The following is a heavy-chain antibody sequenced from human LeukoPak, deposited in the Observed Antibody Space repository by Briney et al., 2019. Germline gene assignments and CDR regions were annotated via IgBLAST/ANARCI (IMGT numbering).Heavy chain of an antibody. CDR3: ARVSGWGHTYYFDY. Sequence: ASVKVSCKASGYTFTGYYMHWVRQAPGQGLEWMGWINPNSGGTNYAQKFQGRVTMTRDTSTSTAYMELSRLRSDDTAVYYCARVSGWGHTYYFDYWGQGTLVTVSS. V-gene: IGHV1-2*02. CDR1: GYTFTGYY. D-gene: IGHD3-16*01. J-gene: IGHJ4*02. CDR2: INPNSGGT.